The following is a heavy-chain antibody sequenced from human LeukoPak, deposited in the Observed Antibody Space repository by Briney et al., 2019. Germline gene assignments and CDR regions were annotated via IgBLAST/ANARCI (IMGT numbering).Heavy chain of an antibody. CDR1: GGSISSGSYY. D-gene: IGHD3-22*01. J-gene: IGHJ4*02. CDR3: ARRPYYYDSSGYRDY. CDR2: IYTSGSA. Sequence: PSETLSLTCTDSGGSISSGSYYWTWIRQPAGKGLEWIGRIYTSGSANYNPSLKSRVTISLDTSKNQFSLKLSSVTAADTAVYYCARRPYYYDSSGYRDYWGQGTLVTVSS. V-gene: IGHV4-61*02.